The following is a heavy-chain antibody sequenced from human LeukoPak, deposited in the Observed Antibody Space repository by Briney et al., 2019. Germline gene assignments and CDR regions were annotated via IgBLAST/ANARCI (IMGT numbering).Heavy chain of an antibody. CDR3: ARAQNWFDP. CDR1: GGSISSGGYY. J-gene: IGHJ5*02. V-gene: IGHV4-30-2*01. CDR2: IYHSGST. Sequence: KPSETLSLTCTVSGGSISSGGYYWSWIRQPPGKGLEWIGYIYHSGSTYYNPSLKSRVTISVDRSKNQFPLKLSSVTAADTAVYYCARAQNWFDPWGQGTLVTVSS.